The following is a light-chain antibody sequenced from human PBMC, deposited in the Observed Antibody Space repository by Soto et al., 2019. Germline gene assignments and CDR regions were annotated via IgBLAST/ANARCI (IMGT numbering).Light chain of an antibody. V-gene: IGLV1-44*01. Sequence: QSVLTQPHSASGTPGQRVTISCSGSSSNIGTSSVHWFQQLPGTAPKLLISTTNQRPSGVPERFSGSKSGTSASLAISGLQSEDEADYYCAAWDDSLNGPVFGTG. CDR1: SSNIGTSS. CDR3: AAWDDSLNGPV. J-gene: IGLJ1*01. CDR2: TTN.